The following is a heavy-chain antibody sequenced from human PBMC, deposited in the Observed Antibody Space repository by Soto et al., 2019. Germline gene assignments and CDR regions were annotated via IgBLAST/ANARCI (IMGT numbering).Heavy chain of an antibody. V-gene: IGHV1-69*01. J-gene: IGHJ4*02. CDR1: GDLFNNYA. CDR2: ISPLFSTT. Sequence: QVQLVQSGAEVKEPGSSVKVSCKATGDLFNNYAFNWVRQAPGQGLEWMGRISPLFSTTNYAQKFQGRVMIGEDELTTIVYLEVSNLESEDTAMYYGAASSSVAAAGYFKFWGQGTLVTVSP. CDR3: AASSSVAAAGYFKF. D-gene: IGHD6-13*01.